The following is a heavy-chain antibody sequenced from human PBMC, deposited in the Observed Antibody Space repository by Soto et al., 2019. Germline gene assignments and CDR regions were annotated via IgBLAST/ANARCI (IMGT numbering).Heavy chain of an antibody. CDR3: ARHNYGSGRTYFDY. CDR2: IYYSGST. D-gene: IGHD3-10*01. V-gene: IGHV4-30-4*01. CDR1: GGSISSGDYY. Sequence: PSETLSLTCTVSGGSISSGDYYWSWIRQPPGKGLEWIGYIYYSGSTYYNPSLKSRVTISVDTSKNQFSLKLSSMTAADTAVYYCARHNYGSGRTYFDYWGQGTLVTVSS. J-gene: IGHJ4*02.